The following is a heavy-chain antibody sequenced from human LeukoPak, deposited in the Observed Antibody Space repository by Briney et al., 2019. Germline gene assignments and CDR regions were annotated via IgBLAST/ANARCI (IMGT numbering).Heavy chain of an antibody. V-gene: IGHV1-69*04. Sequence: GASVKVSCKASGGTFSSYAISWVRQAPGQGLEWMGRIIPILGIANYAQKFQGRVTITADKSTSTAYMELSSLRAEDTAVYYCARDDSSGYDVDYWGQGTLVTVSS. D-gene: IGHD3-22*01. CDR1: GGTFSSYA. J-gene: IGHJ4*02. CDR3: ARDDSSGYDVDY. CDR2: IIPILGIA.